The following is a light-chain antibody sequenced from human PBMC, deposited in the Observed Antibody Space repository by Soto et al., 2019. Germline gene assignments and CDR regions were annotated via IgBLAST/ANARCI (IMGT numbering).Light chain of an antibody. Sequence: WKQTAGSMCVNPGGRATLSCRTSQSVSSSYLAWYQQKPGQAPSLLIYGASSRATGIPDRFSGSGSGTDLTLVISRLEPEDFAVYYGQPYGTSLSFAGGTKVDIK. CDR2: GAS. J-gene: IGKJ4*01. CDR1: QSVSSSY. V-gene: IGKV3-20*01. CDR3: QPYGTSLS.